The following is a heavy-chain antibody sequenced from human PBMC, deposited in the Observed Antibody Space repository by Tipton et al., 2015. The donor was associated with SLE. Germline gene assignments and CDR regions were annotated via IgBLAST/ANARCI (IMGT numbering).Heavy chain of an antibody. CDR1: GGSITTHY. V-gene: IGHV4-59*11. CDR3: ARGGRWLQVNY. Sequence: TLSLTCTVSGGSITTHYWSWIPQPPGKGLEWIGRSYYSGSTYYNPSLKSRVTISVDTSKNQFSLKLSSVTAADTAVYYCARGGRWLQVNYWGPGTLVTVS. D-gene: IGHD5-24*01. J-gene: IGHJ4*02. CDR2: SYYSGST.